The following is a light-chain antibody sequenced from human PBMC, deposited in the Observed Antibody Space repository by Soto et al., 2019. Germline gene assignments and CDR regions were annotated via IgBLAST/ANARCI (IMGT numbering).Light chain of an antibody. CDR1: QSVGGN. J-gene: IGKJ2*01. Sequence: EIVMTQSPATLSVSPGERATLSCRASQSVGGNLAWFQQKPGQAPRLLVYGASTRATGVPGRFSGSGSGTEFTLTITSLQSEDFAVYYCQQHNYWPSFGQGTKLEIK. CDR2: GAS. V-gene: IGKV3-15*01. CDR3: QQHNYWPS.